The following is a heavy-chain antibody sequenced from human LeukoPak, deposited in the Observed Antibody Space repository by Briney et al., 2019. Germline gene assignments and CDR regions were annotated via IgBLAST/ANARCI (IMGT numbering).Heavy chain of an antibody. Sequence: GGSLRLSCAASGFTFSSYAMSWVRQAPGKGLEWVAGINWDSGNIGYADSVKGRFTISRDNAKNSLYLQMNSLRIEDTALYYCAKSLGSTMYYFDSWGQGTLVTVSS. J-gene: IGHJ4*02. D-gene: IGHD6-13*01. V-gene: IGHV3-9*01. CDR2: INWDSGNI. CDR3: AKSLGSTMYYFDS. CDR1: GFTFSSYA.